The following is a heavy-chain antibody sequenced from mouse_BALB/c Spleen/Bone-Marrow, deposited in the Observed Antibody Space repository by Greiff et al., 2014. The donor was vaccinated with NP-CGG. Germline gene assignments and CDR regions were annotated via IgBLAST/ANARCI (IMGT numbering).Heavy chain of an antibody. J-gene: IGHJ3*01. CDR1: GFTFSSYG. V-gene: IGHV5-6*01. CDR2: ISSGGSYT. Sequence: EVQLQESGGDLVKPGGSLKLSCAASGFTFSSYGMSWVRQTPDKRLEWVATISSGGSYTYYPDSVKGRFTISRDNAKNTLYLQMSSLKSVDTAMYYCARPYDFGAWFAYWGQGTLVTVSA. D-gene: IGHD2-4*01. CDR3: ARPYDFGAWFAY.